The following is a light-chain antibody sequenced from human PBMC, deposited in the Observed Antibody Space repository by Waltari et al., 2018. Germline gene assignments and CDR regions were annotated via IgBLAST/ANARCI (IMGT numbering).Light chain of an antibody. J-gene: IGLJ2*01. CDR3: CSYAGSSTLV. CDR2: EVS. Sequence: TISCTGTSSDVGSYNLVSWYQQHPGKAPKLMIYEVSKRPSGVSNRFSGSKSGNTASLTISGLQAEDEADYYCCSYAGSSTLVFGGGTKLTVL. CDR1: SSDVGSYNL. V-gene: IGLV2-23*02.